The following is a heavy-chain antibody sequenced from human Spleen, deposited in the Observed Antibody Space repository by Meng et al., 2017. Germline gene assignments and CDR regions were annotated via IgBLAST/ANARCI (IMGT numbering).Heavy chain of an antibody. J-gene: IGHJ5*02. V-gene: IGHV3-9*01. CDR1: GFTFDGYA. Sequence: SLKISCAASGFTFDGYAMHWVRQAPGKGLEWVSGISWNSGSIGYADSVKGRFTISRDNAKNSLYLQMNSLRAEDTALYYCAKAYYDILTGYSWFDPWGQGTLVTVSS. D-gene: IGHD3-9*01. CDR2: ISWNSGSI. CDR3: AKAYYDILTGYSWFDP.